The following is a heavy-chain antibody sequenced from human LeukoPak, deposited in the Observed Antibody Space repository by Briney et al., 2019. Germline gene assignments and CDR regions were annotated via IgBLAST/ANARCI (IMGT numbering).Heavy chain of an antibody. Sequence: GGSLRLACAASGFTLRSKWMGWVRQAPGRGRGWEANKKQEGRQKKYVESVEGRFNICRHNAKNSLYLQMNSVRAEDTAVYYGAKDCPAVAALFDPWGQGTLVTVSS. CDR1: GFTLRSKW. CDR3: AKDCPAVAALFDP. V-gene: IGHV3-7*01. D-gene: IGHD6-13*01. J-gene: IGHJ5*02. CDR2: KKQEGRQK.